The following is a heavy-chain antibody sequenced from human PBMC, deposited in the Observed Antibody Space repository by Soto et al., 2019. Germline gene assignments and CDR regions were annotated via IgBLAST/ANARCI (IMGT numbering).Heavy chain of an antibody. D-gene: IGHD3-22*01. J-gene: IGHJ2*01. Sequence: QLVESGGGVVQPGRSLRLSCTASGFTFSTYAMQWVRQAPGKGLEWVAVVSSEGGIQFYADSVKGRFTISRDNSKNSLYLQMTSLTTEDAAIYYCARENYYGGHVIGSLDLWGRGTLVRVSS. V-gene: IGHV3-30-3*01. CDR2: VSSEGGIQ. CDR3: ARENYYGGHVIGSLDL. CDR1: GFTFSTYA.